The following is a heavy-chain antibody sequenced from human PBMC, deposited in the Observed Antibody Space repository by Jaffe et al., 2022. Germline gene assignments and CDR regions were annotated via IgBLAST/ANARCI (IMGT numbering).Heavy chain of an antibody. CDR2: ISGSGGST. Sequence: EVQLLESGGGLVQPGGSLRLSCAASGFTFSSYAMSWVRQAPGKGLEWVSAISGSGGSTYYADSVKGRFTISRDNSKNTLYLQMNSLRAEDTAVYYCAKDLGEDDYGDLYEDHPDDDAFDIWGQGTMVTVSS. D-gene: IGHD4-17*01. V-gene: IGHV3-23*01. CDR3: AKDLGEDDYGDLYEDHPDDDAFDI. J-gene: IGHJ3*02. CDR1: GFTFSSYA.